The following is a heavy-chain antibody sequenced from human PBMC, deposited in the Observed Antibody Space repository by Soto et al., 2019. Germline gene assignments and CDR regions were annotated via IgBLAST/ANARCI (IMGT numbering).Heavy chain of an antibody. CDR2: INPNSGGT. CDR3: ARETGYHDFGDYFDL. J-gene: IGHJ4*02. V-gene: IGHV1-2*04. CDR1: GYSFTGQF. Sequence: QVHLVQSAAEVKKPGASVKVSCEASGYSFTGQFMHWVRQAPGQGLEWMGWINPNSGGTNYAQKFQGWVTMTRDTSISTAYMELSSLRSDDTAVYYCARETGYHDFGDYFDLWGQGTLLTVSS. D-gene: IGHD4-17*01.